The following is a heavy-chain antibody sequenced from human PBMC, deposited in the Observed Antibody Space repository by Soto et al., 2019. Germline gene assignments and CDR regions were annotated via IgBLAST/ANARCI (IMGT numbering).Heavy chain of an antibody. J-gene: IGHJ5*02. Sequence: ASVKVSCKTSGYTFTKFHIHWVRQAPGQGLEWMGRINAYNGNTNDAQKLQGRVTMTTDTSTSRAYMELRSLRSDDTAVYYCARLYPYYYDSSGSNWFDPWGQGTLVTVSS. CDR3: ARLYPYYYDSSGSNWFDP. D-gene: IGHD3-22*01. V-gene: IGHV1-18*01. CDR2: INAYNGNT. CDR1: GYTFTKFH.